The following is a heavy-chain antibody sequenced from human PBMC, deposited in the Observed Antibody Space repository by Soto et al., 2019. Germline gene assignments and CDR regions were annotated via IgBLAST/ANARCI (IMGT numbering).Heavy chain of an antibody. CDR2: ISAYNGDT. CDR3: ARDLSYYLYSGDRPCAFDI. J-gene: IGHJ3*02. CDR1: GYTFTNYG. Sequence: QVQLVQSGAEVKKPGASVKVSCKASGYTFTNYGISWVRQAPGQGLEWMGWISAYNGDTNYAQKLQGRVTMTTDTAASTAYRELRSLRAAVTAVYYCARDLSYYLYSGDRPCAFDIWGRGTMVTVSS. V-gene: IGHV1-18*04. D-gene: IGHD3-16*02.